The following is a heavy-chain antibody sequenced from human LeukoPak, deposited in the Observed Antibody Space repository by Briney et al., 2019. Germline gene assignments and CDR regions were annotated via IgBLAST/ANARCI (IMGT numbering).Heavy chain of an antibody. CDR3: ASGWSGD. D-gene: IGHD6-19*01. V-gene: IGHV1-46*01. CDR1: GYTFTSYY. Sequence: ASVKVSCKASGYTFTSYYMHWVRQAPGQGLEWMGLINPSGSSTSYAQKFQGRLSLTRDMSTSTDYMELSSLRSEDTAVYYCASGWSGDWGRGTLVTVSS. CDR2: INPSGSST. J-gene: IGHJ4*02.